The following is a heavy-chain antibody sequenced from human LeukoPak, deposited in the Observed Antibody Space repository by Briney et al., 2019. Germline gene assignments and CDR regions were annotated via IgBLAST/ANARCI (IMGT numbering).Heavy chain of an antibody. CDR1: GYTFISYG. D-gene: IGHD1-1*01. Sequence: ASVKVSCKSSGYTFISYGISWVRQAPGQGLEWMGWISAYNGHTNYAQKLQGRVTMTTDTSTSTAYMELRSLRSDDTAVYYCSREVRRAGRSEKSDYWGQGPLVTVSS. CDR3: SREVRRAGRSEKSDY. J-gene: IGHJ4*02. V-gene: IGHV1-18*04. CDR2: ISAYNGHT.